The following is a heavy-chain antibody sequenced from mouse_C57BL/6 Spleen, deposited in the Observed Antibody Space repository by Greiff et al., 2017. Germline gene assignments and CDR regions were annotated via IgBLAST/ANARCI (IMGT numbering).Heavy chain of an antibody. D-gene: IGHD1-1*01. J-gene: IGHJ2*01. CDR1: GFTFSSYA. CDR3: ARDQGIYYYGHFDD. Sequence: EVHLVESGGGLVKPGGSLKLSCAASGFTFSSYAMSWVRQTPEKRLEWVATISDGGSYTYYPDNVKGRFTISRENDKNNLYLQMSHLKSEDTAMYYCARDQGIYYYGHFDDWGQGTTLTVSS. CDR2: ISDGGSYT. V-gene: IGHV5-4*01.